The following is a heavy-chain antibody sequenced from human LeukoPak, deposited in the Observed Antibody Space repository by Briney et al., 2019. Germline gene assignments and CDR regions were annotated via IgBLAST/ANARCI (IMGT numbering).Heavy chain of an antibody. V-gene: IGHV3-11*06. CDR1: GFTFSDYY. CDR2: ISSGSTYI. CDR3: VRATDTGSSSPDY. Sequence: GGSLRLSCAASGFTFSDYYMSWIRQAPGKGLEWVSYISSGSTYINYADSVKGRLTISRDNAKNSLYLQMNSLRAEDTALYYCVRATDTGSSSPDYWGQGTLVTVSS. D-gene: IGHD3-9*01. J-gene: IGHJ4*02.